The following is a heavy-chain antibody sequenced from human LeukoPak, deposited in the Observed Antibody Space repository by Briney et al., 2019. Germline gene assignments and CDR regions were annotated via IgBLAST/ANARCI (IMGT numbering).Heavy chain of an antibody. D-gene: IGHD3-3*01. CDR1: GFTFSSYA. V-gene: IGHV3-23*01. Sequence: GGTLRLSCAASGFTFSSYAMSWVRQAPGKGLEWVSAISGGGGSIYYADSVKGRFTISRDKSKNTLYLQMNSLRAEDTALYYCAKDFWSGYYSGYFDYWGQGTLVTVSS. CDR2: ISGGGGSI. J-gene: IGHJ4*02. CDR3: AKDFWSGYYSGYFDY.